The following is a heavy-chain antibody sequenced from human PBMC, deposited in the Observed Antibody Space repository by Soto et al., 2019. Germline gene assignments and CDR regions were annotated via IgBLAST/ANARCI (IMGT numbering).Heavy chain of an antibody. CDR2: VNEDGSAK. D-gene: IGHD2-15*01. J-gene: IGHJ4*02. Sequence: GGSLRLSCAVSGFSFSSYWRSWVRQTPERGLGWMASVNEDGSAKHHVDSVKGPFIISRDNAENFLFLQMKSLRPEDTAIYYCVRLSCSGGTCYSAYDYWGQGTLVTVS. CDR3: VRLSCSGGTCYSAYDY. CDR1: GFSFSSYW. V-gene: IGHV3-7*01.